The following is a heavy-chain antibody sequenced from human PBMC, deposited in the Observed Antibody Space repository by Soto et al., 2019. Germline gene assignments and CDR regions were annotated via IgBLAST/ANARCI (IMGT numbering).Heavy chain of an antibody. Sequence: AESRKISCKGSGYNFAGYCIAWVRQMPGKGLELMGIIYPSDSDTRYRPSFQGQVTISADKSISSAYLQWSSLRASDTAMYYCARGGVSTRTFDSWGQGTPVTVSS. V-gene: IGHV5-51*01. CDR1: GYNFAGYC. J-gene: IGHJ4*02. CDR3: ARGGVSTRTFDS. CDR2: IYPSDSDT. D-gene: IGHD3-3*01.